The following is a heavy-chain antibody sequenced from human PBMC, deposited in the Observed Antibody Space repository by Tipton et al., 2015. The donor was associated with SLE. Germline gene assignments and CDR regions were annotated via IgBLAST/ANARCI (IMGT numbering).Heavy chain of an antibody. CDR1: GGSISSGRYY. Sequence: TLSLTCTVSGGSISSGRYYWGWVRQPPGKGLEWIGIIYYSYYSGTTYFNPSLKSRVTISVDTSKSQFSLKLSSVTAADTAVYYCARIVTYYDFWSGPRKVYYYYYMDVWGKGTTVTVSS. J-gene: IGHJ6*03. D-gene: IGHD3-3*01. CDR3: ARIVTYYDFWSGPRKVYYYYYMDV. CDR2: IYYSYYSGTT. V-gene: IGHV4-39*07.